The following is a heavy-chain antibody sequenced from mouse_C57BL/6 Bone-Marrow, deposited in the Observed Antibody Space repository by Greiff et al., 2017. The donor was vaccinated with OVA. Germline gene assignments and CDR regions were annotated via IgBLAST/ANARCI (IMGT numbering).Heavy chain of an antibody. J-gene: IGHJ2*01. D-gene: IGHD4-1*01. Sequence: VQLQQSGAELVRPGASVKLSCTASGFNIKDYYMHWVKQRPEQGLEWIGRIDPEDGDTEYAPKFQGKATMTADTSSNTAYLQLSSLTSEDTAVYYCTGGGTDGYYFDYWGQGPTLTVSS. CDR2: IDPEDGDT. CDR1: GFNIKDYY. V-gene: IGHV14-1*01. CDR3: TGGGTDGYYFDY.